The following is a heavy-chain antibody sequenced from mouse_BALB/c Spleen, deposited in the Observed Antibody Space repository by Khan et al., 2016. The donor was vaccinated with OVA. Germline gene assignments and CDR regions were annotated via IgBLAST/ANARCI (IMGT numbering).Heavy chain of an antibody. Sequence: VRLQQSGAELVKPGASVKLSCTASGFNIKDTYMHWVKQRPEQGLEWIGRIDPANGNTKYDPKFQGKATITADTSSNTAYLQLRSLTPEDTATYYCARVPEGDYLGQGTTLTVSS. CDR1: GFNIKDTY. J-gene: IGHJ2*01. CDR2: IDPANGNT. V-gene: IGHV14-3*02. CDR3: ARVPEGDY.